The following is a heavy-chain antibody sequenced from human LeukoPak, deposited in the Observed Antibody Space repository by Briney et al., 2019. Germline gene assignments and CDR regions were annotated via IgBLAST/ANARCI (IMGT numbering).Heavy chain of an antibody. D-gene: IGHD5/OR15-5a*01. Sequence: GESLKISCKGSGYTFTNYWIGWVRQMPGKGLEWVAFIYPGDSDTRYSPSFQGQVTISVDESISTAYLQWSFLKASDTAICYCATTDISMSTNFDHWGQGTLVTVSS. CDR3: ATTDISMSTNFDH. CDR2: IYPGDSDT. V-gene: IGHV5-51*01. CDR1: GYTFTNYW. J-gene: IGHJ4*02.